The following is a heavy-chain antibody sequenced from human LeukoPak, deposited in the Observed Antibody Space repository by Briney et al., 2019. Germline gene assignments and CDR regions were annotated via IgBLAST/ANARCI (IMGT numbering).Heavy chain of an antibody. CDR2: INHSGST. CDR1: GGSFSGYY. J-gene: IGHJ4*02. CDR3: ARDTHQEPFDY. V-gene: IGHV4-34*01. Sequence: SETLSLTCAVYGGSFSGYYWSRIRQPPGKGLEWIGEINHSGSTNYNPSLKSRVTISVDTSKNQFSLKLSSVTAADTAVYYCARDTHQEPFDYWGQGTLVTVSS. D-gene: IGHD1-26*01.